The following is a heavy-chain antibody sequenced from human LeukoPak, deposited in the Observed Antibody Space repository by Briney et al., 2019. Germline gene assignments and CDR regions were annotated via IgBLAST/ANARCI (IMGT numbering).Heavy chain of an antibody. V-gene: IGHV4-39*01. CDR3: ARHSSGYYYFDY. CDR1: GGSISSSSYY. D-gene: IGHD3-22*01. Sequence: SETLSFTCTVSGGSISSSSYYWGWIRQPPGKGLEWIGSIYYSGSTYYNPSLKSRVTISVDTSKNQFSLKLSSVTAADTAVYYCARHSSGYYYFDYWGQGTLVTVSS. J-gene: IGHJ4*02. CDR2: IYYSGST.